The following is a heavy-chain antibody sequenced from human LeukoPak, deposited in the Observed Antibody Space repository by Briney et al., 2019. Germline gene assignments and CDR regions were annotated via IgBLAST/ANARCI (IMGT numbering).Heavy chain of an antibody. CDR1: GYIFTSYP. D-gene: IGHD5-18*01. CDR2: INTGNGNT. V-gene: IGHV1-3*04. J-gene: IGHJ4*02. Sequence: GASVNVSCTASGYIFTSYPIHWVRQAPGQRLEWMGWINTGNGNTKYSQKFEGRVTVTRDTSATAAYMELSSLRSEDTAVYYCARDRAMADYWGQGTLVTVSS. CDR3: ARDRAMADY.